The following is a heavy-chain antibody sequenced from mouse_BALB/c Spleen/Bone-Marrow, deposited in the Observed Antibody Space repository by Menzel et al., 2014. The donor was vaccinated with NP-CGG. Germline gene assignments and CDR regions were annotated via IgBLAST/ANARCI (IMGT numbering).Heavy chain of an antibody. J-gene: IGHJ2*01. CDR1: GYSITSGYY. V-gene: IGHV3-6*02. D-gene: IGHD2-13*01. CDR3: ARDPHYGDYLGDY. CDR2: ISYDGYN. Sequence: EVQLQQSGPGLVKPSQSLSLICSVTGYSITSGYYWNWIRQFPGNKLEWMGYISYDGYNKYNPSLKNRISITRDTSENQLFLKLSSVTTEDTATYYCARDPHYGDYLGDYWGQGTTLTVSS.